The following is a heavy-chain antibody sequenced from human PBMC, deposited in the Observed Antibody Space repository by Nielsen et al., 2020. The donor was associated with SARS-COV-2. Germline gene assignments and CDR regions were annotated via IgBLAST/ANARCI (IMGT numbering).Heavy chain of an antibody. CDR1: GFTFNIYA. CDR2: VSASGGST. J-gene: IGHJ3*01. V-gene: IGHV3-23*01. Sequence: GGSLRLSCAASGFTFNIYAMAWVSRAPGRGLQWVTGVSASGGSTYYTDSVKGRFSISRDNSKNTLFLQMHSLRVEDTALYYCAKDGVVRGDALDLWGQGTMVTVSS. D-gene: IGHD3-10*01. CDR3: AKDGVVRGDALDL.